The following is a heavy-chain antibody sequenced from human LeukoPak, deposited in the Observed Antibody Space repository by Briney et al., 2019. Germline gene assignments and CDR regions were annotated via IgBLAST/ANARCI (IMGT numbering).Heavy chain of an antibody. CDR3: ARDLRSAYYDILTGLGPIDY. D-gene: IGHD3-9*01. V-gene: IGHV1-2*02. Sequence: ASVKVSCKASGYTFTGYYMHWVRQAPGQGLEWMGWINPNSGGTNYAQKFQGRVTMTRDTSISTAYMELSRLRSDDTAVYYCARDLRSAYYDILTGLGPIDYWGQGTLVTVSS. J-gene: IGHJ4*02. CDR2: INPNSGGT. CDR1: GYTFTGYY.